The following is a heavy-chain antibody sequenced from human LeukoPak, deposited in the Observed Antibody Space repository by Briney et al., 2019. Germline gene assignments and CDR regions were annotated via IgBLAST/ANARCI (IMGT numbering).Heavy chain of an antibody. Sequence: VASVKVSCKASGYTFTGYYMHWVRQAPGQGLEWMGWINPNSGGTNYAQKFQGRVTMTRDTSISTAYMELSRLRSDDTAVYYCARDGDYDFWSGYTDYWGQGTLVTVSS. D-gene: IGHD3-3*01. J-gene: IGHJ4*02. V-gene: IGHV1-2*02. CDR1: GYTFTGYY. CDR3: ARDGDYDFWSGYTDY. CDR2: INPNSGGT.